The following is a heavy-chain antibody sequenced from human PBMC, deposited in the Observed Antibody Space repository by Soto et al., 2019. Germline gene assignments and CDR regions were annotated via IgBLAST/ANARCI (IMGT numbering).Heavy chain of an antibody. CDR3: AKERYDFWSGYYLGY. Sequence: GGSLRLSCAASGFTFSSYGMHWVRQAPGKGLEWVAVISYDGSNKYYADSVKGRFTISRDNSKNTLYLQMNSLRAEDTAVYYCAKERYDFWSGYYLGYWGQGTLVTVSS. CDR2: ISYDGSNK. D-gene: IGHD3-3*01. V-gene: IGHV3-30*18. J-gene: IGHJ4*02. CDR1: GFTFSSYG.